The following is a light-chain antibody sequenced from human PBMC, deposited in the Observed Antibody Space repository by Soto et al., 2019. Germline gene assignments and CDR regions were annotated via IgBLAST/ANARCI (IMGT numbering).Light chain of an antibody. Sequence: QSALTQPPSASGSPGQSVTISCTGTSSDVSGYNYVSWYQQHPGKAPKLMIYEVSKRPSGVPDRFSGSKSGNTASLTVSGLQAEDEADYYCSSYAGSKTLFGGGTKVTVL. V-gene: IGLV2-8*01. J-gene: IGLJ2*01. CDR3: SSYAGSKTL. CDR1: SSDVSGYNY. CDR2: EVS.